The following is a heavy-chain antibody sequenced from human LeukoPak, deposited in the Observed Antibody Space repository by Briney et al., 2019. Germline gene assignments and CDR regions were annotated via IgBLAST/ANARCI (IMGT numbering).Heavy chain of an antibody. V-gene: IGHV4-59*01. CDR2: IYYSGST. CDR3: ARYSSSWYGYYYYYMDG. Sequence: SETLSLTCTVSGGSISSYYWSWIRQPPGKGLEWIGYIYYSGSTNYNPSLKSRVTISVDTSKNQFSLKLSSVTAADTAVYYCARYSSSWYGYYYYYMDGWGKGTTVTVSS. J-gene: IGHJ6*03. D-gene: IGHD6-13*01. CDR1: GGSISSYY.